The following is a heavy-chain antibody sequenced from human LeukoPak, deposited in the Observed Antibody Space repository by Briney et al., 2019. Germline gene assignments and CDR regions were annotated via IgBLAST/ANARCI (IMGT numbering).Heavy chain of an antibody. Sequence: SVTVSCKASGGTFSSYAISWVRQAPGQGLEWMGGIIPIFGTANYAQRFQGRVTITADESTSTAYMELSSLRSEDTAVYYCARTRGYSYGYYFDYWGQGTLVTVSS. J-gene: IGHJ4*02. CDR3: ARTRGYSYGYYFDY. CDR1: GGTFSSYA. D-gene: IGHD5-18*01. V-gene: IGHV1-69*13. CDR2: IIPIFGTA.